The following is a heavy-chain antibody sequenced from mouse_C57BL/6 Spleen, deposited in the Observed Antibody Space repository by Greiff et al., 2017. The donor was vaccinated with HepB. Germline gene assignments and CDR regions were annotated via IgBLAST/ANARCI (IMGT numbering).Heavy chain of an antibody. V-gene: IGHV2-2*01. Sequence: QVQLQQSGPGLVQPSQSLSITCTVSGFSLTSYGVHWVRQSPGKGLEWLGVIWSGGSTDYNAAFISRLSISKDNSKSQVFFKMNSLQADDTAIYYCARFDGYYPWFAYWGQGTLVTVSA. CDR2: IWSGGST. CDR3: ARFDGYYPWFAY. CDR1: GFSLTSYG. D-gene: IGHD2-3*01. J-gene: IGHJ3*01.